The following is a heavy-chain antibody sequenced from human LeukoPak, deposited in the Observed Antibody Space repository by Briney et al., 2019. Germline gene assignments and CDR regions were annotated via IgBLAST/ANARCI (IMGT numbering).Heavy chain of an antibody. V-gene: IGHV3-23*01. CDR3: AKWGGGTTTTVTFNWFDP. CDR2: ISGSGGST. J-gene: IGHJ5*02. CDR1: GFTFSSYG. Sequence: GGSLRLSCAASGFTFSSYGMSWVRQAPGKGLEWVSAISGSGGSTYYADSVKGRFTISRDNSKNTLYLQMNSLRAEDTAVYYCAKWGGGTTTTVTFNWFDPWGQGTLVTVSS. D-gene: IGHD4-17*01.